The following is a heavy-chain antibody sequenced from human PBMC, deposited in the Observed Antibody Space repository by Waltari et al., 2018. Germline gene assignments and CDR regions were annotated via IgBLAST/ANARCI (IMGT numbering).Heavy chain of an antibody. J-gene: IGHJ4*02. CDR1: GFAFRSYA. CDR3: AKGNDCDFWSVTDH. CDR2: VNGSGESP. Sequence: EVQLLESGGALVEPGGSLRISCATSGFAFRSYAMSWGRQAPGKGLGGGSAVNGSGESPNYADSVKGRFTISRDNSKNTLYLQMSSLRDEDTAVYYCAKGNDCDFWSVTDHWGQGTQVTVSS. D-gene: IGHD3-3*01. V-gene: IGHV3-23*01.